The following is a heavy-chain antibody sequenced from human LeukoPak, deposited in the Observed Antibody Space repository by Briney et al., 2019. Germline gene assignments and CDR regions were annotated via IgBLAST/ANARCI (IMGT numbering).Heavy chain of an antibody. CDR3: ARARILYYYDSSGQEPLYYFDY. CDR1: GGSFSGYY. CDR2: MYTSGST. V-gene: IGHV4-59*10. D-gene: IGHD3-22*01. Sequence: SETLSLTCAVYGGSFSGYYWSWIRQPAGKGLEWIGRMYTSGSTNYNPPLKSRVTMSVDTSKNQFSLKLSSVTAADTAVYYCARARILYYYDSSGQEPLYYFDYWGQGTLVTVSS. J-gene: IGHJ4*02.